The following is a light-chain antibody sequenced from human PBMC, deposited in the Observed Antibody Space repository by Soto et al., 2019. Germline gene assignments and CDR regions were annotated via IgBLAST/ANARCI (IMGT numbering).Light chain of an antibody. J-gene: IGLJ1*01. Sequence: QSVLTQPPSASGSPGQSVTISCTGTSSDIGAYNYVSWYQQHPGKAPKLMIYEVSKRPSGVPDRFSGSKSGNTASLTVSGLQTEDGADYYCCSYAGSPPYVFGTGTKVTVL. CDR1: SSDIGAYNY. V-gene: IGLV2-8*01. CDR3: CSYAGSPPYV. CDR2: EVS.